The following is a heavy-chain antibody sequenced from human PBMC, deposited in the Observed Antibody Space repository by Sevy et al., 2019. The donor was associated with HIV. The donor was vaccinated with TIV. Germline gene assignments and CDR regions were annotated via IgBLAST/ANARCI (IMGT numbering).Heavy chain of an antibody. D-gene: IGHD4-17*01. CDR3: ARDMDYGVIGDY. CDR2: INSGSNTK. Sequence: GGSLRLSCVASEFIFSSYSMNWVRQAPGNGLEWVAYINSGSNTKYYADSVKGRFTISRDNAKNSLNLQMNSLRDEDTAVYYCARDMDYGVIGDYWGQGTLVTVSS. CDR1: EFIFSSYS. J-gene: IGHJ4*02. V-gene: IGHV3-48*02.